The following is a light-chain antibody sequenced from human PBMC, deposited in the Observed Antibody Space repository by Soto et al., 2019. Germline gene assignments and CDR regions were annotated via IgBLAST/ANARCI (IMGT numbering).Light chain of an antibody. CDR3: SSYTSSSTLL. Sequence: QSALTQPASVSGSPGQSITISCTGTSSDVGGYNYVSWYQQYPGKAPKLIIFDVSNRPSGISNRFSGSKSGNTASLTISGLQAEDESDYYCSSYTSSSTLLFGGGTKVTVL. J-gene: IGLJ2*01. CDR2: DVS. CDR1: SSDVGGYNY. V-gene: IGLV2-14*01.